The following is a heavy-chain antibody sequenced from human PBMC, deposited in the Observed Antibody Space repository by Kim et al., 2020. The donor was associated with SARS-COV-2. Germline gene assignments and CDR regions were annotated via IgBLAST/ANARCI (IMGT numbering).Heavy chain of an antibody. J-gene: IGHJ6*02. D-gene: IGHD2-21*02. CDR3: ARELLRLGYYYYGMDV. CDR2: ISYDGSNK. Sequence: GGSLRLSCAASGFTFSSYAMHWVRQAPGKGLEWVAVISYDGSNKYYVDSVKGRFTNSRDNSKNTLYLQMNSLRAEDTAVYYCARELLRLGYYYYGMDVWGQGTTVTVSS. V-gene: IGHV3-30*04. CDR1: GFTFSSYA.